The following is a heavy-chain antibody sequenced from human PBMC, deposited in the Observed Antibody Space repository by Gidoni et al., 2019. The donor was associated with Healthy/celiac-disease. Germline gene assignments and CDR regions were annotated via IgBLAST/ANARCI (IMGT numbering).Heavy chain of an antibody. V-gene: IGHV3-23*01. D-gene: IGHD3-22*01. J-gene: IGHJ4*02. CDR1: GFTFRSDA. CDR2: SSGRGGST. Sequence: EVQLLESGGGLVQRGGSLRLPCAASGFTFRSDAMSWVRQAPGQGLAWVSASSGRGGSTYYADSVNGRFTISRDNSKNTLYLQMNSLRAEDTALYYCAKCPNYYDSSGYYHFDYWGQGTLVTVSS. CDR3: AKCPNYYDSSGYYHFDY.